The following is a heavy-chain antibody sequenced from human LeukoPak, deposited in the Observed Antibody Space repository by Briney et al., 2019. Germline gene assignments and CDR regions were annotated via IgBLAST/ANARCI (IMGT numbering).Heavy chain of an antibody. CDR3: ARERTIAVAGGGFDY. V-gene: IGHV3-15*05. D-gene: IGHD6-19*01. Sequence: KPGGSLRLSCAASGFTFSNAWMSWVRQAPGKGLEWVGRIKSKTDGGTTDYAAPVKGRFTISRDDSKNTLYLQMNSLRAEDTAVYYCARERTIAVAGGGFDYWGQGTLVTVSS. CDR2: IKSKTDGGTT. J-gene: IGHJ4*02. CDR1: GFTFSNAW.